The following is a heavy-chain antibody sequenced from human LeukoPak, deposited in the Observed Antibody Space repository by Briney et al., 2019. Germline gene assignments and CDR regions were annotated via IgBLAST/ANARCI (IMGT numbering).Heavy chain of an antibody. CDR2: ISGSGGST. V-gene: IGHV3-23*01. CDR1: GFTFSSYA. J-gene: IGHJ6*02. D-gene: IGHD4-17*01. CDR3: AKGDGETYYYYYGMDV. Sequence: GGSLRLSCAASGFTFSSYAMSRVRQAPGKGLEWVSAISGSGGSTYYADSVKGRFTISRDNSKNTLYLQMNSLRAEDTAVYYCAKGDGETYYYYYGMDVWGQGTTVTVSS.